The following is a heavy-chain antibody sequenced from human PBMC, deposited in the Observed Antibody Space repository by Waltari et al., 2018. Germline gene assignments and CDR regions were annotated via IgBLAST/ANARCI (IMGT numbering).Heavy chain of an antibody. CDR3: ASSGSYKGYYFDY. D-gene: IGHD1-26*01. J-gene: IGHJ4*02. CDR2: INPRGGST. CDR1: GYTFTSYY. V-gene: IGHV1-46*01. Sequence: QVQLVQSGAEVKKPGASVKVSCKASGYTFTSYYMHWVRQAPGQGLEWMGIINPRGGSTSYAQKCQGRVTMTRDTSTSTVYMELSSLRSEDTAVYYCASSGSYKGYYFDYWGQGTLVTVSS.